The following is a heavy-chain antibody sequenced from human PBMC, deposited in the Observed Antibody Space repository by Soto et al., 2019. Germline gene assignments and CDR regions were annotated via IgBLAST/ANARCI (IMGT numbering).Heavy chain of an antibody. CDR2: INGSSSTM. CDR3: ARGDRFRCTGDRCFSDGLFLS. J-gene: IGHJ5*02. D-gene: IGHD2-15*01. Sequence: EVQLVESGGGLVQRGGSLRLSCAASEFSFGIYSMNWVRQAPGKGLEWISYINGSSSTMYYADSVKGRFIISRDNADNVLYLQMNSLRDADTALYYCARGDRFRCTGDRCFSDGLFLSWGQGTLVAVSS. CDR1: EFSFGIYS. V-gene: IGHV3-48*02.